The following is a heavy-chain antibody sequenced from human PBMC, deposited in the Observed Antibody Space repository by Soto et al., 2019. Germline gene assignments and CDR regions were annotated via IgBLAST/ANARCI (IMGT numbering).Heavy chain of an antibody. CDR2: IIPIFGTA. CDR3: ARESSAGGYYYYGMDV. V-gene: IGHV1-69*13. Sequence: GTSVKASCKAYGGAFSSSAMSWVRQAPGQGLEWMGGIIPIFGTANYAQKFQRRVTITADESTSTAYMELSGLRSEDTAVYYCARESSAGGYYYYGMDVWRQGTRVTVSS. CDR1: GGAFSSSA. J-gene: IGHJ6*02.